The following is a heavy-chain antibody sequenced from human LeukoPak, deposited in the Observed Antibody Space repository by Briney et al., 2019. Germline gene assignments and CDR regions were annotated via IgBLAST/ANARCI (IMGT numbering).Heavy chain of an antibody. Sequence: GESLKISCKGSGYSFTSYWIGWVRQMPGEGLEWMGMIYPGDTDTRYSPSCQGQVTISADKSISTAYLQWSSLKASDTAMYYCARYIGYCSSTRCYAYFDYWGQGTLVTVSS. CDR1: GYSFTSYW. CDR3: ARYIGYCSSTRCYAYFDY. D-gene: IGHD2-2*01. V-gene: IGHV5-51*01. CDR2: IYPGDTDT. J-gene: IGHJ4*02.